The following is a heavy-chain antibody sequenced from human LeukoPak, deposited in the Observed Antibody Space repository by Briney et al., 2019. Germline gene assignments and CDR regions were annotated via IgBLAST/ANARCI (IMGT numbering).Heavy chain of an antibody. J-gene: IGHJ4*02. Sequence: GGSLRLSCAASVHTFRSYSMNWVRQAPGKGLEWVSSITSRSSYIYYADSVKGRFTISRDNAKNSLDLQMNSLRAEDYNGQHGTKEPRDYDSSGDYREVVGYWGQGTLVTVSS. V-gene: IGHV3-21*01. CDR1: VHTFRSYS. CDR3: TKEPRDYDSSGDYREVVGY. D-gene: IGHD3-22*01. CDR2: ITSRSSYI.